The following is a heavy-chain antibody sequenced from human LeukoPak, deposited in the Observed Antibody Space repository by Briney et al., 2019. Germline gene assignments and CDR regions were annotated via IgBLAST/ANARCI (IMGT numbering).Heavy chain of an antibody. D-gene: IGHD3-10*01. V-gene: IGHV4-39*07. CDR1: GGSISSSSYY. J-gene: IGHJ4*02. CDR3: PSSLFGYYFDY. Sequence: SETLSLTCTVSGGSISSSSYYWGWIRQPPGKGLEWIGSIYYSGSTYYNPSLKSRVTISVDTSKNQFSLKLSSVTAADTAVYYCPSSLFGYYFDYWGQGTLVTVSS. CDR2: IYYSGST.